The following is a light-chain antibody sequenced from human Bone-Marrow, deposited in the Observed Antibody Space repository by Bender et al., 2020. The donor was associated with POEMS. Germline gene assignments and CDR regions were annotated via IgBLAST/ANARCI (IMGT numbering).Light chain of an antibody. CDR3: QSSDSSGTLWV. Sequence: SYELTQPPSVSVSPGQTARITCSGDALPKQYAYWYQQKPGQAPVLVIYKDSERPSGIPERFSGSSSGTTVTLTISGVRAEDEADYYCQSSDSSGTLWVFGGGTRLTVL. CDR2: KDS. J-gene: IGLJ3*02. V-gene: IGLV3-25*03. CDR1: ALPKQY.